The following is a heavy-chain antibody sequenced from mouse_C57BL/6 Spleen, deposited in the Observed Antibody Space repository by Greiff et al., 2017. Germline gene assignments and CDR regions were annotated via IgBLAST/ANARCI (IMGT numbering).Heavy chain of an antibody. CDR2: ISSGSSTI. J-gene: IGHJ4*01. CDR3: ARSFSYYYAMDY. CDR1: GFTFSDYG. Sequence: VQLKESGGGLVKPGGSLKLSCAASGFTFSDYGMHWVRQAPEKGLEWVAYISSGSSTIYYADTVKGRFTISRDNAKNTLFLQMTSLRSEDTAMYYCARSFSYYYAMDYWGQGTSVTVSS. V-gene: IGHV5-17*01.